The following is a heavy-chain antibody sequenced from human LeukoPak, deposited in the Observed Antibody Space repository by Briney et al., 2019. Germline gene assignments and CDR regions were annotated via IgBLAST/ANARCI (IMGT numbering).Heavy chain of an antibody. Sequence: PSETLSLTWTVYTRSITGIYWGWHRPPHGKGREWIGYTYYSGSTNYHTFPKRDAPISVTTSRTQFSLKLSPLPVAAPAVYYWARGGRAVAGFWCDPWGQGALVTVSS. CDR3: ARGGRAVAGFWCDP. CDR2: TYYSGST. J-gene: IGHJ5*02. V-gene: IGHV4-59*01. CDR1: TRSITGIY. D-gene: IGHD1-26*01.